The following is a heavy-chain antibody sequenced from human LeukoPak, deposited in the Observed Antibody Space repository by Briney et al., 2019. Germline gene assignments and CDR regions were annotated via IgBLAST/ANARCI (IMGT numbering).Heavy chain of an antibody. CDR1: GGSISSSTW. V-gene: IGHV4-4*02. D-gene: IGHD5-18*01. CDR2: IYHSGST. CDR3: ARDLVDTAMAYAFDI. J-gene: IGHJ3*02. Sequence: ASGTLSLTCAVSGGSISSSTWWSWVRQPPGKGLEWIGEIYHSGSTNYNPSLKSRVTISVDTSKNQFSLKLSSVTAADTAVYYCARDLVDTAMAYAFDIWGQGTMVTVSS.